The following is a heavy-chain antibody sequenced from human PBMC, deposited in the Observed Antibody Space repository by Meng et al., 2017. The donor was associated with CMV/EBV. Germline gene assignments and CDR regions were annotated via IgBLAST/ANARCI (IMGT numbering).Heavy chain of an antibody. V-gene: IGHV3-21*04. Sequence: GGSLRLSCAASGFTFSSYSMNWVRQAPGKGLEWVSSISSSSSYIYYADSVKGRFTISRDNSKNTLYLQMNSLRAEDTAVYYCARDLPLGYDFWSGYTYGMDVWGQGTTVTVSS. CDR2: ISSSSSYI. CDR1: GFTFSSYS. D-gene: IGHD3-3*01. J-gene: IGHJ6*02. CDR3: ARDLPLGYDFWSGYTYGMDV.